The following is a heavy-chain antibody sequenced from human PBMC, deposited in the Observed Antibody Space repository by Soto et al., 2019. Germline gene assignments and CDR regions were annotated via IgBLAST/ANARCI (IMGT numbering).Heavy chain of an antibody. V-gene: IGHV1-8*01. CDR1: GYTFTSYD. J-gene: IGHJ4*02. CDR3: ARFDGTYSSGWQLADY. CDR2: MNPNSGNT. D-gene: IGHD6-19*01. Sequence: GASVKVSCKASGYTFTSYDINWVRQATGQGLEWMGWMNPNSGNTGYAQKFQGRVTMTRNTSISTAYMELSSLRSEDTAVYYCARFDGTYSSGWQLADYWGQGTLVTVSS.